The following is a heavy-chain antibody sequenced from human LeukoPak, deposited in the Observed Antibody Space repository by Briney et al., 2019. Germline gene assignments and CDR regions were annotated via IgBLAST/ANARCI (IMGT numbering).Heavy chain of an antibody. J-gene: IGHJ4*02. Sequence: AGGSLRLSCTASGFTFGDYAISWVRQAPGKGLEWLGFIRSKDNDGTTAYAASVKGRFTISRDDSKSIAYLQMNSLKTEDTAVYYCTRRQKLTHDGRLVDYWGQGTLVTVSS. V-gene: IGHV3-49*04. CDR3: TRRQKLTHDGRLVDY. D-gene: IGHD3-16*01. CDR2: IRSKDNDGTT. CDR1: GFTFGDYA.